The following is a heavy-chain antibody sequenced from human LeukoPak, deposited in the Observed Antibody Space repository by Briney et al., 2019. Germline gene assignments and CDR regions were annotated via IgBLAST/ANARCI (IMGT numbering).Heavy chain of an antibody. CDR1: GGSFSGYY. V-gene: IGHV4-34*01. J-gene: IGHJ3*02. CDR3: AREGSGAVAGTFDI. CDR2: INHSGST. Sequence: SETLSLTCAVYGGSFSGYYWSWTRQPPGKGLEWIGEINHSGSTNYNPSLKSRVTISVDTSKNQFSLKLSSVTAADTAVYYCAREGSGAVAGTFDIWGQGTMVTVSS. D-gene: IGHD6-19*01.